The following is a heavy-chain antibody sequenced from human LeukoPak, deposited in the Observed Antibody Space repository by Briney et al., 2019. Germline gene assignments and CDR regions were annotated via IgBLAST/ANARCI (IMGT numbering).Heavy chain of an antibody. J-gene: IGHJ3*02. CDR3: ARDDYGATFDAFDI. CDR2: IPSSGGTI. CDR1: GFTFNNYE. D-gene: IGHD4-17*01. Sequence: GGSLRLSCAASGFTFNNYEMNWVRQAPGKGLEWVSYIPSSGGTIYYADSVKGRFTMSRDNAKNSVYLQMNSLRAEDTAVYYCARDDYGATFDAFDIWGQGAMVTVSS. V-gene: IGHV3-48*03.